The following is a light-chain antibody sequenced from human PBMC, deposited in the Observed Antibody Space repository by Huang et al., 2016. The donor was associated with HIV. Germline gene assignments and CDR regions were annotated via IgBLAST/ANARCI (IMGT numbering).Light chain of an antibody. V-gene: IGKV3-15*01. Sequence: IGVTQSPATLSVFPGDRATLSCRASEDINKNLAWYQQRPGQSPRLLIYAASTRATGVHARFSGSVSGTEFTLTINSLQSEDFALYYCQQYNKWPLSFGGGTKVEI. CDR2: AAS. J-gene: IGKJ4*01. CDR1: EDINKN. CDR3: QQYNKWPLS.